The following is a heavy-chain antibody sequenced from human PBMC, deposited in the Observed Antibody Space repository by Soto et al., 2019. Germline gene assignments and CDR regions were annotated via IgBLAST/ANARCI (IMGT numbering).Heavy chain of an antibody. CDR1: GFTFSFSSYS. Sequence: GGSLRLSCAASGFTFSFSSYSMHWVRQAPGKGLEYVSAISTNGGSTFYANSVKGRFTISRDNSKNTLYLQMGSLRPEDMAVYYCARVAMAGTVSFDIWGLGTMVTVSS. CDR2: ISTNGGST. V-gene: IGHV3-64*01. D-gene: IGHD6-19*01. CDR3: ARVAMAGTVSFDI. J-gene: IGHJ3*02.